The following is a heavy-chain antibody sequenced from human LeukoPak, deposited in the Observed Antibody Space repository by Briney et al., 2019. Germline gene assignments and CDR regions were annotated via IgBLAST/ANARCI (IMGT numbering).Heavy chain of an antibody. J-gene: IGHJ4*02. D-gene: IGHD3-3*01. CDR2: INPSGGST. Sequence: ASVKVSCKASGCTFTSYYMHWVRQAPGQGLEWMGIINPSGGSTSYAQKFQGRVTMTRDTSTSTVYMELSSLRSEDTAVYYCAREEGSGKGLDYWGQGTLVTVSS. CDR1: GCTFTSYY. CDR3: AREEGSGKGLDY. V-gene: IGHV1-46*01.